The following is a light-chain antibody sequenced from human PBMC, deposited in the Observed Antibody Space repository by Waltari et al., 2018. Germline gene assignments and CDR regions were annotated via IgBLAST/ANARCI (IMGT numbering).Light chain of an antibody. CDR1: NTDVGAYTY. CDR3: NSYTSSSSLDGSVV. J-gene: IGLJ2*01. V-gene: IGLV2-14*01. CDR2: EVS. Sequence: QSALTQPASVSGSPGQSITISCTGTNTDVGAYTYVSWFQHHPGKAPKLILYEVSNRPSGVSNRFSGSKSGNTASLTISGLQAEDEADYYCNSYTSSSSLDGSVVFGGGTKVTVL.